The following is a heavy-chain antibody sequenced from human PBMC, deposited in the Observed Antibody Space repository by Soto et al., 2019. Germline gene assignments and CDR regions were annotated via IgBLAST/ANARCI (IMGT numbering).Heavy chain of an antibody. J-gene: IGHJ4*02. D-gene: IGHD4-4*01. Sequence: PSETLSLTCTVSGVSVSGGDCYWSWIRQPPGRGLEWIGHIYAIGTTNYHPSLKSRITMSLDTSKNQFSLKLSSVTAADTAISLCASGDWRTDDYIRHDYWDRGTLVTVAS. CDR1: GVSVSGGDCY. V-gene: IGHV4-61*08. CDR2: IYAIGTT. CDR3: ASGDWRTDDYIRHDY.